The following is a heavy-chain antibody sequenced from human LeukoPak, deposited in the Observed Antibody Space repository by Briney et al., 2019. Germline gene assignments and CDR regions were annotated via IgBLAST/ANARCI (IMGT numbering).Heavy chain of an antibody. Sequence: GGSLRLSCAASGFTFSSYGMHWVRQAPGKGLEWVAVISYDGSNKYYADSVKGRFTMSRDNSKNTLYLQMNSLRAEDTAVYYCAKDRAFDIWGQGTMVTVSS. CDR3: AKDRAFDI. V-gene: IGHV3-30*18. CDR2: ISYDGSNK. J-gene: IGHJ3*02. CDR1: GFTFSSYG.